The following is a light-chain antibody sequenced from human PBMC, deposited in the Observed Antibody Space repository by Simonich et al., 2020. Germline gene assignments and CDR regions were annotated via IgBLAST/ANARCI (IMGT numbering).Light chain of an antibody. J-gene: IGKJ4*01. CDR1: QNINHY. Sequence: DIQMTQSPSSLSASVGDRVTITCQASQNINHYLKWYQQKPGKAPKHLINDASNLETGVPSRFSGSGSGTDFTFTISSLQPEDIATYYCQQYDNLPLTFGGGTKVEIK. CDR3: QQYDNLPLT. CDR2: DAS. V-gene: IGKV1-33*01.